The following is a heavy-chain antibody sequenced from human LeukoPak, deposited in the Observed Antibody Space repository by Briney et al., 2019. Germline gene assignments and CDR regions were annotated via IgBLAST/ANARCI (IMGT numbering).Heavy chain of an antibody. V-gene: IGHV3-30*18. CDR2: ISYDGSNK. Sequence: GGSLRLSCAASGSTFSSYGMHWVRQAPGKGLEWVAVISYDGSNKYYADSAKGRFTISRDNSKNTLYLQMNSLRAEDTAVYYCAKAHMAVAGTLLLYYYGMDVWGQGTTVTVSS. D-gene: IGHD6-19*01. J-gene: IGHJ6*02. CDR3: AKAHMAVAGTLLLYYYGMDV. CDR1: GSTFSSYG.